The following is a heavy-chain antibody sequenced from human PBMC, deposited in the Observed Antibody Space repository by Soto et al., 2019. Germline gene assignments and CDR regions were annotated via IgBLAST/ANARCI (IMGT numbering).Heavy chain of an antibody. CDR2: IYYSGST. J-gene: IGHJ4*02. CDR1: GGSISSYY. V-gene: IGHV4-59*01. CDR3: AREDQNHGNFAY. Sequence: QVQLQESGPGLVKPSETLSLTCTVSGGSISSYYWSWIRQPPGKGLEWIGYIYYSGSTNYNPSLKSRVSISVDTSKNQFSLKLSSVTAADTAVYYCAREDQNHGNFAYWGQGTLVTVSS.